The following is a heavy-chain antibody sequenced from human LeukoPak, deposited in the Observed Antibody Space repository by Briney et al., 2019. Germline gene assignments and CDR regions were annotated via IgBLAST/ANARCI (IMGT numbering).Heavy chain of an antibody. CDR2: ISAYNGNT. D-gene: IGHD3-9*01. J-gene: IGHJ6*02. V-gene: IGHV1-18*01. CDR1: GYTFTSYG. CDR3: ASQRRRYYDTVTSVYYYYGMDV. Sequence: GASVKVSCKASGYTFTSYGIRWVRQAPGQGLEWMGWISAYNGNTNYAQKLQGRVTMTTDTSTSTAYMELRSLRSDDTAVYYCASQRRRYYDTVTSVYYYYGMDVWGQGTTVTVSS.